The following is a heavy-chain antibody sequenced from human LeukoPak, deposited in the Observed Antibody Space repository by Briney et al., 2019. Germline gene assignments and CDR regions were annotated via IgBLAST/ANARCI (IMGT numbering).Heavy chain of an antibody. CDR2: IIPLFGTA. V-gene: IGHV1-69*05. J-gene: IGHJ4*02. Sequence: GASVKVSCKASGGTFNNYAISWVRQAPGQGLEWMGGIIPLFGTADYAQKFQGRVTLTRDMSTSTDYLELSSLRSEDTAVYYCARGGSGNWNAPFDYWGQGTLVTVSS. CDR3: ARGGSGNWNAPFDY. CDR1: GGTFNNYA. D-gene: IGHD1-1*01.